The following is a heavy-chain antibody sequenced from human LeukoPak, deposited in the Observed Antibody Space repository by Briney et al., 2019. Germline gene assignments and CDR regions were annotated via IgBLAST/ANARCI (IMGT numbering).Heavy chain of an antibody. CDR3: ARNPGDSNLSYYYYYYMDV. CDR1: GFTFSSYW. Sequence: GGSLRLSCAASGFTFSSYWMSWVRQAPGKGLEWVAVISHDGSNKYYADSVKGRFTISRDNSKNTLYLQMNSLRAEDTAVYYCARNPGDSNLSYYYYYYMDVWGKGTTVTVSS. D-gene: IGHD4-11*01. V-gene: IGHV3-30*03. J-gene: IGHJ6*03. CDR2: ISHDGSNK.